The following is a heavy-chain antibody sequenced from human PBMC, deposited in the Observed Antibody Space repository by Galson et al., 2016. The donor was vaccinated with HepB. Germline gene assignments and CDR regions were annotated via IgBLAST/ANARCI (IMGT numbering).Heavy chain of an antibody. Sequence: LSLTCTVSGDSISSGNYYWGWIRQPPGKGLEWIGSIHHSGSTYSNPSLQSRVTISVDMSKNQFSLKLTSVTAADTAFYYCARRVYHYGYFDYWGQGTLVTVSS. D-gene: IGHD5/OR15-5a*01. J-gene: IGHJ4*02. CDR1: GDSISSGNYY. CDR2: IHHSGST. CDR3: ARRVYHYGYFDY. V-gene: IGHV4-39*01.